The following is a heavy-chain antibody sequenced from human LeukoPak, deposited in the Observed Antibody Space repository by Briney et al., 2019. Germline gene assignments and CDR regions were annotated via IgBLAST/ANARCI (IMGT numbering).Heavy chain of an antibody. V-gene: IGHV3-11*01. CDR2: VSSSGSTI. J-gene: IGHJ4*02. CDR3: ARDEAGSSGSVDY. Sequence: GGSLRLSCAASGFTLTDYWMSWVRQAPGKGLEWVSYVSSSGSTIYYADSVKGRFTISRDNAKNSLYLQMNSLRAEDTAVYYCARDEAGSSGSVDYWGQGTLVTVSS. CDR1: GFTLTDYW. D-gene: IGHD6-19*01.